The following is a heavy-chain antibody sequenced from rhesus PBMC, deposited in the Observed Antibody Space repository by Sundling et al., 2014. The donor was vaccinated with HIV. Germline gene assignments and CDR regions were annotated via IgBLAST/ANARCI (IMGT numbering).Heavy chain of an antibody. CDR1: GYTFTDHY. Sequence: QVQLVQSGAEVKRPGSSLKVSCKASGYTFTDHYVHWVRQAPGQGLEWMGEINPKTDDTNYAQKFQGRVTMTRDMSTATVYMEMYSLGSEDTAVYFCARGMDRAGTVTYFDNWGQGVLVTVSS. J-gene: IGHJ4*01. D-gene: IGHD5-30*01. CDR2: INPKTDDT. V-gene: IGHV1-138*01. CDR3: ARGMDRAGTVTYFDN.